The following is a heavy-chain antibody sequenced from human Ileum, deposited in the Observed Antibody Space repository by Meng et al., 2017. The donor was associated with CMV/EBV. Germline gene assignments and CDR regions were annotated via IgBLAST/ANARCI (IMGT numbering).Heavy chain of an antibody. CDR2: TYYRSKWYN. D-gene: IGHD2-2*01. CDR3: ARNIFEDQMLPFDY. V-gene: IGHV6-1*01. CDR1: GDSVSSKSVT. J-gene: IGHJ4*02. Sequence: QVQFHQSGPGLVKPSQTLSLTCALSGDSVSSKSVTWNWIRQSPSRGLEWLGRTYYRSKWYNDYAVSVKSRITINPDTSRNHFFLQLSSVSPEDTAVYYCARNIFEDQMLPFDYWGQGTLVTVSS.